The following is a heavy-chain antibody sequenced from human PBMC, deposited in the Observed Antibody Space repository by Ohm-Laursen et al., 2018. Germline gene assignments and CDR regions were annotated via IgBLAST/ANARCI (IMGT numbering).Heavy chain of an antibody. Sequence: PGTLSLTCIVSGGSISSSSYYWGWVRQPPGKGLEWIGGMYYSGNTYYNPSLKSRVTIAVDTSKNQFSLKLSSVTAADTSVYYCATSNNWYYFDYWGQGTLVTVSS. CDR2: MYYSGNT. J-gene: IGHJ4*02. V-gene: IGHV4-39*01. CDR1: GGSISSSSYY. CDR3: ATSNNWYYFDY. D-gene: IGHD6-13*01.